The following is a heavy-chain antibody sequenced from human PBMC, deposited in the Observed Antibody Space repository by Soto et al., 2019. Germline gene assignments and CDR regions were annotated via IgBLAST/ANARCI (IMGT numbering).Heavy chain of an antibody. V-gene: IGHV3-7*03. Sequence: GGSLSLSYEVSGFTLSMYSMTWVRQAPGKGLEWVAKIPQDGSDGHYLDSVKGRFTISRDNAKNSVYLQMNSLRADDTAVYYCARDHLILPAHDFFYGSDVWGQGAKVTVSS. CDR1: GFTLSMYS. CDR3: ARDHLILPAHDFFYGSDV. J-gene: IGHJ6*02. CDR2: IPQDGSDG. D-gene: IGHD2-21*02.